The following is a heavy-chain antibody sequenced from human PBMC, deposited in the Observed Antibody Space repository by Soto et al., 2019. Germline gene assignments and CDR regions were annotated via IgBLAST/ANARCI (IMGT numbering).Heavy chain of an antibody. CDR1: GYTFIGYY. Sequence: QVQLVQSGAEVTKPGASLKVSCKTSGYTFIGYYMHWVRQAPGQGLEWMGWINPNTGGTKYAQKFQGWVTMTTDTSISTAYLDVRRLRSDATAVYYCVIGDVTTVTTTLDYWGQGTLVTVSS. D-gene: IGHD4-17*01. J-gene: IGHJ4*02. CDR3: VIGDVTTVTTTLDY. CDR2: INPNTGGT. V-gene: IGHV1-2*04.